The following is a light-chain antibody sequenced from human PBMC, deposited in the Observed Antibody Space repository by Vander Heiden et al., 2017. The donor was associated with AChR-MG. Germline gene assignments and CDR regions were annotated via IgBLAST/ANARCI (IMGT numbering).Light chain of an antibody. Sequence: DIVMTQSPDSLAVSLGERATINCKSSQNLLSRSDNKNYLAWYQHKPGQPPKVLIHRASTRESGVPERFSGSGSGTDFTLTISSLQAEDVAVYYCQQDDSSPIIFGGGTKVEIK. CDR2: RAS. CDR1: QNLLSRSDNKNY. V-gene: IGKV4-1*01. J-gene: IGKJ4*01. CDR3: QQDDSSPII.